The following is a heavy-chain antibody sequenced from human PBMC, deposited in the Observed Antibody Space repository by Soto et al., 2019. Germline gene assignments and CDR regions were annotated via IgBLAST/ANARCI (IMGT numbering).Heavy chain of an antibody. CDR3: ATDRGGGIVMVSGSLYRTDV. Sequence: GGSLRLSCAASGFTFSSAWMSWVRQAPGKGLEWVGRIKSKTDGGTTDYAAPVKGRFTISRDDSKNTLYLQMNSLKTEDTAVYYCATDRGGGIVMVSGSLYRTDVRDRASTVTVSS. J-gene: IGHJ6*04. CDR2: IKSKTDGGTT. D-gene: IGHD3-22*01. V-gene: IGHV3-15*01. CDR1: GFTFSSAW.